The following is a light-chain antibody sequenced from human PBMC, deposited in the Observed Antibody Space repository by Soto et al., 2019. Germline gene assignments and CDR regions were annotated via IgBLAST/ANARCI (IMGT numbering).Light chain of an antibody. J-gene: IGKJ4*01. CDR2: DAS. Sequence: EIVLTQSQATLSVSPGERATLSCRASQSVSRYLAWYQQKPGQAPRLLIYDASNTATGIPARFSGSGSGTDFTLTISRLQPEDFAVYDCQQRSNWTLTFGGGTKVDIK. V-gene: IGKV3-11*01. CDR1: QSVSRY. CDR3: QQRSNWTLT.